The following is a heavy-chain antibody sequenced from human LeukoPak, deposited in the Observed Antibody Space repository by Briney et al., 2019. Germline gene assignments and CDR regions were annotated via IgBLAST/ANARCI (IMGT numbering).Heavy chain of an antibody. D-gene: IGHD2-15*01. CDR1: GFTFSSYS. CDR3: ARYCSGGSCYRAAFGLPGLGMDV. V-gene: IGHV3-21*01. J-gene: IGHJ6*02. CDR2: ISSSSSYI. Sequence: GGSLRLSCAASGFTFSSYSMNWVRQAPGKGLEWVSSISSSSSYIYYADSVKGRFTISRDNAKNSLYLQMNSLRAEDTAVYYCARYCSGGSCYRAAFGLPGLGMDVWGQGTTVTVSS.